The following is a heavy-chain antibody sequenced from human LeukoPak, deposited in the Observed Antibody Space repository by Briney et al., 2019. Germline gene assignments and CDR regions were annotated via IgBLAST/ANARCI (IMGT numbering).Heavy chain of an antibody. CDR1: GGSFSGYY. D-gene: IGHD3-10*01. Sequence: SETLSLTCAVYGGSFSGYYWSWIRQPPGKGLEWIGEINHSGSTNYNPSLKSRVTISVDTSKNQFSLKLSSATAADTAVYYCARGGYYGSGSYYRSFDYWGQGTLVTVSS. CDR3: ARGGYYGSGSYYRSFDY. J-gene: IGHJ4*02. V-gene: IGHV4-34*01. CDR2: INHSGST.